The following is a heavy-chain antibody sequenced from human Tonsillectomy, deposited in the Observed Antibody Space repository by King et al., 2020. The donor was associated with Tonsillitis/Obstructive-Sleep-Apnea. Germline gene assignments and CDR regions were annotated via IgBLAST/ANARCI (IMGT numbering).Heavy chain of an antibody. J-gene: IGHJ3*02. CDR1: GYSFTSYW. CDR2: MDPSVYS. D-gene: IGHD1-1*01. Sequence: VQLVESGAEVKMSGESLRISCTGSGYSFTSYWISWVRQMPGKRLEWMGRMDPSVYSNYSPSFQGHVTISADKSISTAYLQWSSLKASDTAIYYCARHKVQLERDAFDIWGQGTMVTVSS. CDR3: ARHKVQLERDAFDI. V-gene: IGHV5-10-1*01.